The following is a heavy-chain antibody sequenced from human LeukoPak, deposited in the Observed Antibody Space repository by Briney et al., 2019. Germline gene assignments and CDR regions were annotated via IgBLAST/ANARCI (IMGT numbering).Heavy chain of an antibody. V-gene: IGHV1-2*06. Sequence: ASVKVSCKASGYTFTGYYMHWVRQAPGQGLEWMGRINPNSGGTNYAQKFQGRVTMTRDTSISTAYMELSRLRSDDTAVYYCARDLLAAAGTGYWGQGTLVTVSS. D-gene: IGHD6-13*01. CDR2: INPNSGGT. J-gene: IGHJ4*02. CDR3: ARDLLAAAGTGY. CDR1: GYTFTGYY.